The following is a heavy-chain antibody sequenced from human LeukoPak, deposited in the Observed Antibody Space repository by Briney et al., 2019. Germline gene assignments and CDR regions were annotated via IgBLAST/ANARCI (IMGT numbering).Heavy chain of an antibody. Sequence: ASVKVSCKASGGTSSSYAISWVRQAPGQGLEWMGGIIPIFGTANYAQKFQGRVTITADESTSTAYMELSSLRSEDTAVYYCARRYDSSGYYPAPFDYWGQGTLVTVSS. V-gene: IGHV1-69*13. CDR2: IIPIFGTA. CDR3: ARRYDSSGYYPAPFDY. D-gene: IGHD3-22*01. J-gene: IGHJ4*02. CDR1: GGTSSSYA.